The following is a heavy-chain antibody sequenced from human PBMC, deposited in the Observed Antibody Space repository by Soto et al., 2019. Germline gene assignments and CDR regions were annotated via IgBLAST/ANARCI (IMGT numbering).Heavy chain of an antibody. Sequence: QVQLQESGPGLVKPSGTLSLTCAVSSGSISSSNWWSWVRQPPGKGLEWIGEIYHSGSTNYNPSLKSRVTISVDKSTNQFSLQLSSVTAADTAVYYCAGGITVAGPSRDGFDIWGQGTMVTVSS. CDR1: SGSISSSNW. D-gene: IGHD6-19*01. J-gene: IGHJ3*02. CDR3: AGGITVAGPSRDGFDI. CDR2: IYHSGST. V-gene: IGHV4-4*02.